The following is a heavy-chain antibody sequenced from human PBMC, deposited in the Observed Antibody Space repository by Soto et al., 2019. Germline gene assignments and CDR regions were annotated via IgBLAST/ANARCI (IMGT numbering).Heavy chain of an antibody. Sequence: SSVKVSCKASGYSFTGDAMRWRRKTPGQRLEWMGWINAGNGNTKYSQKFQGRVTITRDTSASTAYMELSSLRSEDTAVYYCARGPGGPDGPGDYWGRGTLVTVSS. D-gene: IGHD2-15*01. J-gene: IGHJ4*02. V-gene: IGHV1-3*01. CDR2: INAGNGNT. CDR1: GYSFTGDA. CDR3: ARGPGGPDGPGDY.